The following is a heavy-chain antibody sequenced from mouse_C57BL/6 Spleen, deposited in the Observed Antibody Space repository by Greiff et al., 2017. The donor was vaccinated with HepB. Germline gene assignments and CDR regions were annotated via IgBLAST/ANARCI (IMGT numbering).Heavy chain of an antibody. J-gene: IGHJ2*02. CDR2: ISDGGSYT. V-gene: IGHV5-4*01. CDR1: GFTFSSYA. Sequence: EVQLQQSGGGLVKPGGSLKLSCAASGFTFSSYAMSWVRQTPEKRLEWVATISDGGSYTYYPDNVKGRFTISRDNAKNNLYPQMSHLKSKDTAMYACARGGTTVVAPYYFDYWGQGTSLTVSS. CDR3: ARGGTTVVAPYYFDY. D-gene: IGHD1-1*01.